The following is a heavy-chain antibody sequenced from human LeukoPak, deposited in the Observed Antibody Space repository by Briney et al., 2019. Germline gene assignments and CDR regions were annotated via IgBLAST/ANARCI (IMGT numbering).Heavy chain of an antibody. V-gene: IGHV3-7*01. CDR1: GFTFSSYA. CDR2: IKQDGSEK. J-gene: IGHJ4*02. CDR3: ARVRIPAD. Sequence: GGSLRLSCAASGFTFSSYAMHWVRQAPGKGLEWVANIKQDGSEKYYVDSVKGRFTISRDNAKNSLYLQMISLRAEDTAVYYCARVRIPADWGQGTLVAVSS. D-gene: IGHD1-14*01.